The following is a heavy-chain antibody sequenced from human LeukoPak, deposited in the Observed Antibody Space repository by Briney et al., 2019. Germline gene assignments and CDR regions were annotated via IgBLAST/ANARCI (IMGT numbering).Heavy chain of an antibody. D-gene: IGHD3-10*01. CDR1: GYTFSDNY. Sequence: ASVKVSCKASGYTFSDNYMHWVRQAPGQGLEYMGWIKPNGGGTKYAQKFQGRVTMTRDTSISTAYMELNRLRSDDTAVYFCARGTWFGDSSGTDFWGQGTLVTVSS. V-gene: IGHV1-2*02. J-gene: IGHJ4*02. CDR2: IKPNGGGT. CDR3: ARGTWFGDSSGTDF.